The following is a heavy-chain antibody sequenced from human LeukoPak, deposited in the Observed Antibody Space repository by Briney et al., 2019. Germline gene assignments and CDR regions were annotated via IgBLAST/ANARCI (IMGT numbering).Heavy chain of an antibody. V-gene: IGHV3-48*04. Sequence: GGSLRLSCAASGFTFSSYSMNWVRQAPGKGLEWVSYISSSSSTIYYADSVKGRFTISRDNAKSSLYLQMNSLRAEDTAVYYCARDVSEDYAPVRSAFDIWGQGTMVTVSS. D-gene: IGHD3-16*01. CDR3: ARDVSEDYAPVRSAFDI. J-gene: IGHJ3*02. CDR1: GFTFSSYS. CDR2: ISSSSSTI.